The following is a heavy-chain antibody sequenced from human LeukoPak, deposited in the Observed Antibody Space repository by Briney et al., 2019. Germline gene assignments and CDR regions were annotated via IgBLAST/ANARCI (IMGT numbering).Heavy chain of an antibody. J-gene: IGHJ4*02. V-gene: IGHV3-64D*06. Sequence: QPGGSLRLSCSASGFTFSNYAMHWVRQAPGKGLEYVSSISSDGGSTYYADSVKGRFTISRDNSKNTLYLQMSSLRAEDTAVFYCVKRSYSGTYYYDYWGQGTLVTVSS. CDR3: VKRSYSGTYYYDY. CDR2: ISSDGGST. CDR1: GFTFSNYA. D-gene: IGHD5-12*01.